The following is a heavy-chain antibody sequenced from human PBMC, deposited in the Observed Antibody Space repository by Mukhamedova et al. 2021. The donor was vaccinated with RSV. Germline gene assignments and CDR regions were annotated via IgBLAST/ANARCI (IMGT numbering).Heavy chain of an antibody. Sequence: VKGRFTISRDDSKNTAYLQMNSLKTEDTAVYYCTRRSKAGENWFDPWGQGTLVTVSS. CDR3: TRRSKAGENWFDP. J-gene: IGHJ5*02. D-gene: IGHD6-6*01. V-gene: IGHV3-73*01.